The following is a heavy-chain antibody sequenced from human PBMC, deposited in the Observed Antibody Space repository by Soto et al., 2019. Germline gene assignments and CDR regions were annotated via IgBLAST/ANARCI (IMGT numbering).Heavy chain of an antibody. D-gene: IGHD3-16*01. CDR1: GYTFTSYC. Sequence: QVQLVQSGAEVKKPGASVKVSCKASGYTFTSYCISWVRQAPGQGLEWMGWISAYNGNTNYAQKLQGRVSMITGSSTRTAHMEPRSLRSDDTAVYYCAKALWHSRGPPPYWGQGTLVTVSS. CDR2: ISAYNGNT. V-gene: IGHV1-18*01. J-gene: IGHJ4*02. CDR3: AKALWHSRGPPPY.